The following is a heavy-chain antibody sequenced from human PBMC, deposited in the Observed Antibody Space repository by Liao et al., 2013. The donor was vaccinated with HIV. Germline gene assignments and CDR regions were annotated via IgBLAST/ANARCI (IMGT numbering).Heavy chain of an antibody. Sequence: QVQLQQWGAGLLKPSETLSLTCAVYGGSFSGYYWSWIRQPAGKGLEWIGRIYTSGSTNYNPSLKSRVTISVDTSKNQFSLKLTSVTAADTAVYYCTREEVDWGQGTLVTVSS. CDR1: GGSFSGYY. D-gene: IGHD2-15*01. CDR2: IYTSGST. J-gene: IGHJ4*02. CDR3: TREEVD. V-gene: IGHV4-59*10.